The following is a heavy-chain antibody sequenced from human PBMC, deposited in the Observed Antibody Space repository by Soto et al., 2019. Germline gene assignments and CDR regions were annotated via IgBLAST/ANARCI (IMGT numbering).Heavy chain of an antibody. CDR1: GDSFTRYW. Sequence: LGESLRISCRGSGDSFTRYWIGWVRQMPGKGLEWMGIIYPGDSDTRYSPSFQGQVTISADKSISTAYLQWSSLKASDTAMYYCARRGGHYYYYYGMDVWGQGTTVTVSS. J-gene: IGHJ6*02. CDR2: IYPGDSDT. D-gene: IGHD3-16*01. CDR3: ARRGGHYYYYYGMDV. V-gene: IGHV5-51*01.